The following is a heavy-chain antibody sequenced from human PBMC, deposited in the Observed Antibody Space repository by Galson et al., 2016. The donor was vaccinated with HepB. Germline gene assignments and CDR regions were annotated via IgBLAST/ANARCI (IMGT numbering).Heavy chain of an antibody. CDR3: ARDGNTDYDILTGLSTRGYFDL. CDR2: IYIGGNT. Sequence: SLRLSCAASGFTVSSNYMNWVRQAPGKGLEWVSVIYIGGNTYYANSVKGRFTISRDNSKNTMYLQMSSLIAEDTAVYYCARDGNTDYDILTGLSTRGYFDLWGRGTLVTVSS. CDR1: GFTVSSNY. J-gene: IGHJ2*01. V-gene: IGHV3-53*01. D-gene: IGHD3-9*01.